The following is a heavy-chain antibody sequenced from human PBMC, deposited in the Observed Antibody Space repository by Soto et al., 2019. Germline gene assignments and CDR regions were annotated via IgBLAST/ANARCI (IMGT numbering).Heavy chain of an antibody. CDR2: ISSSSSTI. Sequence: HPGGSLRLSCAASGFTFSSYSMNWVRQAPGKGLEWVSYISSSSSTIYYADSVKGRFTISRDNAKNSLYLQMNSLRDDDTAVYYCARDLGTDCGGDCYSFYYYYGMDVWGQGTTVTVSS. V-gene: IGHV3-48*02. D-gene: IGHD2-21*02. CDR3: ARDLGTDCGGDCYSFYYYYGMDV. J-gene: IGHJ6*02. CDR1: GFTFSSYS.